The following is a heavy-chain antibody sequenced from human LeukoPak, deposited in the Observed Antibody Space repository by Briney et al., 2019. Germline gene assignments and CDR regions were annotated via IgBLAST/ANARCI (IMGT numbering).Heavy chain of an antibody. Sequence: GGSLRLSCAASGFAFASFALSWVRQAPGKGLEWVSTIIGSGGNTYYADSVKGRFTISRDNSKNTLYLQMNSLRAEDTAIYYCAKDFLRNMVLGFDYWGQGTLVTVSS. J-gene: IGHJ4*02. CDR1: GFAFASFA. CDR3: AKDFLRNMVLGFDY. D-gene: IGHD3-10*01. V-gene: IGHV3-23*01. CDR2: IIGSGGNT.